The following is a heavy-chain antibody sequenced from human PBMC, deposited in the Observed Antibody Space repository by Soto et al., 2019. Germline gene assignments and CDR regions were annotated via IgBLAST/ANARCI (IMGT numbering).Heavy chain of an antibody. CDR3: ARDRTSIAARSWFDP. CDR1: GFTFSSYS. D-gene: IGHD6-6*01. Sequence: GGSLRLSCAASGFTFSSYSMNWVRQAPGKGLEWVSSISSSSSYIYYADSVKGRFTISRDNAKNSLYLQMNSLRAEDTAVYYCARDRTSIAARSWFDPWGQGTLVTVSS. CDR2: ISSSSSYI. V-gene: IGHV3-21*01. J-gene: IGHJ5*02.